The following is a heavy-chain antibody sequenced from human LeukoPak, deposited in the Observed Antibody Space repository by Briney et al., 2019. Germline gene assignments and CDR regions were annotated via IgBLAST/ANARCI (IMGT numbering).Heavy chain of an antibody. CDR2: ISAYNGNT. V-gene: IGHV1-18*01. D-gene: IGHD3-10*01. CDR3: ALYYYGSGSYYIDY. Sequence: ASVKVSCKASGYTFTSYGISWMRQAPGQGLEWMGWISAYNGNTNYAQKLQGRVTMTTDTSTSTAYMELRSLRSDDTAVYYCALYYYGSGSYYIDYWGQGTLVTASS. J-gene: IGHJ4*02. CDR1: GYTFTSYG.